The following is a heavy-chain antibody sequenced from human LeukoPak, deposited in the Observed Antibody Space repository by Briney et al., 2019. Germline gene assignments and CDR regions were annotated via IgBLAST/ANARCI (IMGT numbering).Heavy chain of an antibody. V-gene: IGHV1-69*01. CDR1: GGTFSSYA. J-gene: IGHJ5*02. CDR3: ARDRGIAVAGTDWFDP. CDR2: IIPILGTA. Sequence: GSSVTVSCKASGGTFSSYAISWVRQAPGQGLEWMGGIIPILGTANYAQKFQGRVTITADESTSTAYMELSSLRSEDTAVYYCARDRGIAVAGTDWFDPWGQGTLVTVSS. D-gene: IGHD6-19*01.